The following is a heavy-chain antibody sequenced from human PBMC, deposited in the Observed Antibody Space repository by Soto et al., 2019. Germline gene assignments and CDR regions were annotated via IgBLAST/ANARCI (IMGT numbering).Heavy chain of an antibody. CDR2: ISGSGGTT. CDR3: AKDSWAIFGVPAGEYYAMDV. Sequence: GGSLRLSCVASGFTFENYAMSWVRQAPGKGLEWVSAISGSGGTTYYSDSVKGRFTISRDNSKNTVYLQMNDLRVEDAAEYFCAKDSWAIFGVPAGEYYAMDVWGQGTTVTISS. CDR1: GFTFENYA. V-gene: IGHV3-23*01. J-gene: IGHJ6*02. D-gene: IGHD3-3*01.